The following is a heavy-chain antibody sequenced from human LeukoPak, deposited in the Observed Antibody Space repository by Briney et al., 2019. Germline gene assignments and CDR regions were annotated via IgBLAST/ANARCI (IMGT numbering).Heavy chain of an antibody. Sequence: ASVKVSCKASGYTFTSYDINWVRQAPGQGLEWMGWISAYNGNTNYAQKLQGRVTMTTDTSTSTAYMELRSLRSDDTAVYYCARDPYSNYELYYYYMDVWGKGTTVTVSS. CDR3: ARDPYSNYELYYYYMDV. J-gene: IGHJ6*03. V-gene: IGHV1-18*01. D-gene: IGHD4-11*01. CDR2: ISAYNGNT. CDR1: GYTFTSYD.